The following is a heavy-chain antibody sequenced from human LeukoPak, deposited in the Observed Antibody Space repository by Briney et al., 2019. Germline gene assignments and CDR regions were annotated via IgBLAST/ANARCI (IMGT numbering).Heavy chain of an antibody. J-gene: IGHJ4*02. CDR3: ARGPNSSGWY. D-gene: IGHD6-19*01. Sequence: GGSLRLSCAASGLTFSSYAMSWVRQAPGKGLEWVSAISGSGGSTYYADSVKGRFTISRDNSKNTLYLQMNSLRADDTAVYYCARGPNSSGWYWGQGTLVTVSS. CDR2: ISGSGGST. V-gene: IGHV3-23*01. CDR1: GLTFSSYA.